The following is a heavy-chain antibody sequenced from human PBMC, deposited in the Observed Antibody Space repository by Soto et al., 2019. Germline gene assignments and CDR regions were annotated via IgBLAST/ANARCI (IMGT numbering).Heavy chain of an antibody. D-gene: IGHD2-15*01. CDR2: IQSGGPT. J-gene: IGHJ4*02. Sequence: PGKWLEWVSLIQSGGPTYYAESVKGRFTISRDNSKNTLYVQMNSLRAEDTAVYYCAKDRVGIVVVVAVVEFDYSGQGILLSVPS. CDR3: AKDRVGIVVVVAVVEFDY. V-gene: IGHV3-53*05.